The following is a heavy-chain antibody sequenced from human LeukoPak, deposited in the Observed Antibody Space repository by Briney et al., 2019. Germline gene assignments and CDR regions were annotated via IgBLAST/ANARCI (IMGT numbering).Heavy chain of an antibody. CDR2: INPNSGGT. CDR1: GYTFTGYY. V-gene: IGHV1-2*02. Sequence: ASVKVSFKASGYTFTGYYMHWVRQAPGQGLEWMGWINPNSGGTNYAQKFQGRVTMTRDTSISTAYMELSRLRSDDTAVYYCARVNKDYGDYAGAFDIWGQGTMVTVSS. J-gene: IGHJ3*02. D-gene: IGHD4-17*01. CDR3: ARVNKDYGDYAGAFDI.